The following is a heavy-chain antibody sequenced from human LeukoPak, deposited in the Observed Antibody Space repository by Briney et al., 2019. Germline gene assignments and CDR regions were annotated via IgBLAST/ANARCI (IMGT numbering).Heavy chain of an antibody. CDR1: GGSTSPYY. CDR3: ARRTGEAVWFDP. V-gene: IGHV4-59*08. Sequence: SETLSLTCTVSGGSTSPYYWSWIRQPPGKGLEWIGYMYYSGSTNYNPSLKSRVTISIDTSKNQFSLKLSSVTAADTAVYYCARRTGEAVWFDPWGQGTLVTVSS. J-gene: IGHJ5*02. CDR2: MYYSGST. D-gene: IGHD3-16*01.